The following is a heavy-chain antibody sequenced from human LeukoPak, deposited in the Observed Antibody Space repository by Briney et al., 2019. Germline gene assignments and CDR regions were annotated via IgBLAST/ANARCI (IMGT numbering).Heavy chain of an antibody. Sequence: GGSLRLSCAASGFTFTSYTMSWVRQAPGMGLEWVASMREDGGEIYYVDSVRGRFTISRDNAKNSLYLQMDSLRADDTAVYYCARGGARWFDSWGLGTLVTVSS. V-gene: IGHV3-7*01. CDR1: GFTFTSYT. D-gene: IGHD4/OR15-4a*01. CDR3: ARGGARWFDS. J-gene: IGHJ5*01. CDR2: MREDGGEI.